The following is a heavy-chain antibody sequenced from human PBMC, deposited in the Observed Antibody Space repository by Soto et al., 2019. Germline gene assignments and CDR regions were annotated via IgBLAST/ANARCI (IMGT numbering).Heavy chain of an antibody. V-gene: IGHV4-61*08. CDR3: ARGIYCSSTSCYLAPPDY. CDR1: GGSISSGDYY. J-gene: IGHJ4*02. D-gene: IGHD2-2*01. Sequence: SETLSLTCTVSGGSISSGDYYWSWIRQPPGKGLEWIGYIYYSGSTNYNPSLKSRVTISVDTSKNQFSLKLSSVTAADTAVYYCARGIYCSSTSCYLAPPDYWGQGTLVTVSS. CDR2: IYYSGST.